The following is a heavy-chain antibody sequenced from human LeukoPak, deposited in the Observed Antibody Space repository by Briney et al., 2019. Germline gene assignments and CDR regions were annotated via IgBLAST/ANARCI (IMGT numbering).Heavy chain of an antibody. CDR2: INHSGST. CDR1: GGSFSGYY. V-gene: IGHV4-34*01. J-gene: IGHJ5*02. D-gene: IGHD3-3*01. Sequence: PSETLSLTCAVYGGSFSGYYWSWIRQPPGKGLEWIGEINHSGSTNYNPSLKSRVTISVDTSKNQFSLKLSSVTAADTAVYYCARGSIRSLITIFARNWFDPWGQGTLVTVSS. CDR3: ARGSIRSLITIFARNWFDP.